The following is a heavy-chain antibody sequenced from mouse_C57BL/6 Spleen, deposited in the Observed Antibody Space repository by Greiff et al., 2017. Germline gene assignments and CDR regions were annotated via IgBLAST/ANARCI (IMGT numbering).Heavy chain of an antibody. V-gene: IGHV3-6*01. J-gene: IGHJ4*01. Sequence: VQLKESGPGLVKPSQSLSLTCSVTGYSITSGYYWNWIRQFPGNKLEWMGYISYDGSNNYNPSLKNRISITRDTSKNQFFLKLNSVTTEDTATYYCARDRVVYGYDDAPVDDWGQGTSVTVSS. D-gene: IGHD2-2*01. CDR3: ARDRVVYGYDDAPVDD. CDR2: ISYDGSN. CDR1: GYSITSGYY.